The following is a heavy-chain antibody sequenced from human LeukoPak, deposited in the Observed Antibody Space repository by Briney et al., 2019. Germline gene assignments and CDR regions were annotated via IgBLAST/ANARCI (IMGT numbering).Heavy chain of an antibody. D-gene: IGHD1-14*01. CDR2: IRSKANSYAT. V-gene: IGHV3-73*01. Sequence: GGSLKLSCAASGFTFSGSAMHWVRQTSGKGLEWVGRIRSKANSYATAYAASVEGRFTISRDDSKNTAYLQMNSLKAEDTAVYYCTRFNQEPYGMDVWGQGTTVTVSS. J-gene: IGHJ6*02. CDR1: GFTFSGSA. CDR3: TRFNQEPYGMDV.